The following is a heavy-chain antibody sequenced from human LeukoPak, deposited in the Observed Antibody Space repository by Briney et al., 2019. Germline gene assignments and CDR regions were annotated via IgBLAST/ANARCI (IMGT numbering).Heavy chain of an antibody. D-gene: IGHD6-19*01. J-gene: IGHJ5*02. CDR1: GGSISNYY. CDR2: IYYSGST. V-gene: IGHV4-59*12. Sequence: SETLSLTCTVSGGSISNYYWSWIRQPPGKGLEWIGFIYYSGSTNYNPSLKSRVTISVDKSKNQFSLKLSSVTAADTAVYYCARVTVAGNNWFDPWGQGTLVTVSS. CDR3: ARVTVAGNNWFDP.